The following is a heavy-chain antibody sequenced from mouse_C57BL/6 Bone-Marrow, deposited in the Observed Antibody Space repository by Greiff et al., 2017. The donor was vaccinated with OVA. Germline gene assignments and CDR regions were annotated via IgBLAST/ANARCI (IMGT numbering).Heavy chain of an antibody. CDR2: IDPENGDT. CDR1: GFNIKDDY. Sequence: EVQLQQSGAELVRPGASVKLSCTASGFNIKDDYMHWVKQRPEQGLEWIGWIDPENGDTESASKFQGKATITADTSSNTAYLQLSSLTSEDTAVYYCTTGGNYPFAYWGQGTLVTVSA. J-gene: IGHJ3*01. V-gene: IGHV14-4*01. CDR3: TTGGNYPFAY. D-gene: IGHD2-1*01.